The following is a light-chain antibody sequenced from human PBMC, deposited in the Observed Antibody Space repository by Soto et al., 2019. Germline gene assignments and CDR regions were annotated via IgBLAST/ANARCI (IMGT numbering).Light chain of an antibody. V-gene: IGLV2-14*01. J-gene: IGLJ1*01. CDR2: EVS. CDR3: SSYTSSIDV. CDR1: SSDVGGYNY. Sequence: QSALTQPASVSGSPGQSITISCTGTSSDVGGYNYVSWYQQHPGKAPKLMIYEVSNRPSGVSNRFSGSKSGNTASLTISGLQAEDEADYYCSSYTSSIDVFGTGTKVTVL.